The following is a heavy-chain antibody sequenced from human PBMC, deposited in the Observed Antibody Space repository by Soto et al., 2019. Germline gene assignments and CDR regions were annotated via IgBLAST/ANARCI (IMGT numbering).Heavy chain of an antibody. CDR1: GDSVSSNSAA. D-gene: IGHD6-19*01. Sequence: SQTLSLTCAISGDSVSSNSAAWNWIRQSPSRGLEWLGRTYYRSKWYSDYAVSVKSRITINPDTSKNQFSLQLNSVTPEDTAVYYCARDREYSSGWGANRWFDPWGQGTLVTVSS. CDR3: ARDREYSSGWGANRWFDP. CDR2: TYYRSKWYS. V-gene: IGHV6-1*01. J-gene: IGHJ5*02.